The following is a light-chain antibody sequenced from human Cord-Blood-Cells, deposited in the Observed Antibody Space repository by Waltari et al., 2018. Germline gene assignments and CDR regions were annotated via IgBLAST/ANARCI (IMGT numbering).Light chain of an antibody. Sequence: ELVLTQSPATLSLSPGERATLSCRASQSVSSYLAWYQQKPGQAPRLLIYDASNRATGIPAMFSGSGSGTDFTLTISSLEPEDFAVYYCQQRSNWPITFGQGTRLEIK. CDR2: DAS. J-gene: IGKJ5*01. CDR1: QSVSSY. CDR3: QQRSNWPIT. V-gene: IGKV3-11*01.